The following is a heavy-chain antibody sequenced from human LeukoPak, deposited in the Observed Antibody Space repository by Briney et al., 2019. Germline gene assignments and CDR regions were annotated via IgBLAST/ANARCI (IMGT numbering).Heavy chain of an antibody. Sequence: PSETLSLTCTVSGGSISSYYWSWIRQPPGKGLEWIGYISYSGNANYNPSLKSRVTISVDTSKNQFSLKLSSVTAADTAVYYCARVRAYYYDSSGLGHDAFDIWGQGTMVTVSS. CDR1: GGSISSYY. V-gene: IGHV4-59*01. CDR3: ARVRAYYYDSSGLGHDAFDI. CDR2: ISYSGNA. J-gene: IGHJ3*02. D-gene: IGHD3-22*01.